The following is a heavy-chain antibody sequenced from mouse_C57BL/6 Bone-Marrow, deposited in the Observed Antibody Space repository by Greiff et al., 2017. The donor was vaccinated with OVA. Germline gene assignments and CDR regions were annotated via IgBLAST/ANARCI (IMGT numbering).Heavy chain of an antibody. CDR2: ISSGSSTI. D-gene: IGHD2-1*01. V-gene: IGHV5-17*01. Sequence: EVKVVESGGGLVKPGGSLKLSCAASGFTFSDYGMHWVRQAPEQGLEWVAYISSGSSTIYYADTVKGRFTISRDNAKNTLFLQMTSLRSEDTAMYYCARGGGNYRDYYAMDYWGQGTSVTVSS. CDR1: GFTFSDYG. CDR3: ARGGGNYRDYYAMDY. J-gene: IGHJ4*01.